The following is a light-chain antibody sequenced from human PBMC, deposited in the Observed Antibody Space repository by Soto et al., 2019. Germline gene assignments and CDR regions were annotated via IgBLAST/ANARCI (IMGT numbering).Light chain of an antibody. CDR3: QQHKDWPLT. Sequence: EIVMTQSPATLSVSPGETVTLSYRASQSVSTSVAWYQQKPGQAPRLLIYAAFTRATAVPARFSGSGSGTEFALTISGLQSEDFAVYHCQQHKDWPLTFGGGTKVEMK. CDR2: AAF. J-gene: IGKJ4*01. V-gene: IGKV3-15*01. CDR1: QSVSTS.